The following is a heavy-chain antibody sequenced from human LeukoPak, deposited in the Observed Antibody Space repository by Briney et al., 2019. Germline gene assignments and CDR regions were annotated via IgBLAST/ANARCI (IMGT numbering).Heavy chain of an antibody. J-gene: IGHJ4*02. CDR2: LNHSGAT. D-gene: IGHD3-3*01. CDR3: ARHGSYSLDY. Sequence: SETLSLTCTVYGGSFSGHYWSWIRQPPGKGLEWIGELNHSGATNYNPSLRSRVTISVDTSKNQFSLKLSSVTAADTAVYFCARHGSYSLDYWGQGALVTVSS. CDR1: GGSFSGHY. V-gene: IGHV4-34*01.